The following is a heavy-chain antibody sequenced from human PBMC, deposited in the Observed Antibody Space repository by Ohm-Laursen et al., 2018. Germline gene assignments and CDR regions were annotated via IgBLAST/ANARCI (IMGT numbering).Heavy chain of an antibody. J-gene: IGHJ4*02. CDR1: GFPFSGYE. D-gene: IGHD3-22*01. Sequence: SLRLSCAASGFPFSGYEMNWVRQAPGKGLEWVSYISSSGSTIYDADSVKGRFTISRDNAKNSLYLQMNSLRAEDTAVYYCARDGDFYYASPLYYFDYWGQGTLVTVSS. CDR3: ARDGDFYYASPLYYFDY. CDR2: ISSSGSTI. V-gene: IGHV3-48*03.